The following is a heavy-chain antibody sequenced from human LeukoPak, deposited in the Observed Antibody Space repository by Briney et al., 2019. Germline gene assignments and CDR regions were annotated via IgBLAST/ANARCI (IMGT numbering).Heavy chain of an antibody. CDR3: AKESRASSSWYVATGNYFDY. CDR1: GFTFSSYG. J-gene: IGHJ4*02. V-gene: IGHV3-30*18. D-gene: IGHD6-13*01. Sequence: PGGSLRLSCAASGFTFSSYGMHWVRQAPGKGLEWVAVISYDGSNKYYADSVKGRFTISRDNSKNTLSLQMNSLRAEDTAVYYCAKESRASSSWYVATGNYFDYWGQGTLVTVSS. CDR2: ISYDGSNK.